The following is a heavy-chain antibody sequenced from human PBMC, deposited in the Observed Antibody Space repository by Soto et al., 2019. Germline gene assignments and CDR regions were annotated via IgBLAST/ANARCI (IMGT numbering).Heavy chain of an antibody. D-gene: IGHD3-16*01. J-gene: IGHJ4*02. Sequence: XSVEVSCNASGDTFTSYAMHLVRQAPGQRLEWMGWINAGNGNTKYSQKFQGRVTITRDTSASTAYMELSSLRSEDTAVYYCASSLARFHQFDDWGQGTLVTVSS. V-gene: IGHV1-3*01. CDR3: ASSLARFHQFDD. CDR1: GDTFTSYA. CDR2: INAGNGNT.